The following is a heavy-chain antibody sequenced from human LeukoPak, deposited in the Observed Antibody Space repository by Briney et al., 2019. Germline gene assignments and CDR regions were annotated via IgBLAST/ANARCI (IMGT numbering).Heavy chain of an antibody. CDR2: VRYDGDEK. D-gene: IGHD3-10*01. V-gene: IGHV3-30*02. Sequence: GGSLRLSCAASGFTFSDYGIHWVRQTPGKELQWVGFVRYDGDEKYYADSVKGRSTVSKDNSRKTLFLQMSSLRPEDTAVYYCAKGEFRDIWYFESWGRGVLVTVSS. CDR1: GFTFSDYG. CDR3: AKGEFRDIWYFES. J-gene: IGHJ4*02.